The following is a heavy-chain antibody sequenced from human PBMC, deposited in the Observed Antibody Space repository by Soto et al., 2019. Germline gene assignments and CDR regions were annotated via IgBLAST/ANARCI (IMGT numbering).Heavy chain of an antibody. Sequence: SETLSLTCNVSGGSIDRSNYYWDWLRQPPGKGLEWIGTTYYNGNAYYNPSLKSRVSMSVDTSKNQFSLKLVSVTAADTAVYYCAKHFAAVFIKGGGYWAQGPLAPVPS. CDR1: GGSIDRSNYY. V-gene: IGHV4-39*01. CDR2: TYYNGNA. J-gene: IGHJ4*02. D-gene: IGHD3-10*01. CDR3: AKHFAAVFIKGGGY.